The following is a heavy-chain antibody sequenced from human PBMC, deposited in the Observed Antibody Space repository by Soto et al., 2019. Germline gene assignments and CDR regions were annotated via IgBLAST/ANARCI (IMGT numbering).Heavy chain of an antibody. CDR2: IKQDGSEK. Sequence: GGSLRLSCAASGFTFSSYWMSWVRQAPGKGLEWVANIKQDGSEKYYVDSVKGRFTISRDNAKNSLYLQMNSLRAEDTAVYYCARVPSFWSGYYPYYYMDVWGKGTTVTVSS. CDR1: GFTFSSYW. V-gene: IGHV3-7*01. D-gene: IGHD3-3*01. J-gene: IGHJ6*03. CDR3: ARVPSFWSGYYPYYYMDV.